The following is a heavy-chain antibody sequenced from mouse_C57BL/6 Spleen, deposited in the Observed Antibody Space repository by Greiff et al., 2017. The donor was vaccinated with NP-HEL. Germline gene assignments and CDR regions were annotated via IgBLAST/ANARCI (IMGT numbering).Heavy chain of an antibody. V-gene: IGHV1-18*01. CDR3: ARDGSSYEGAWFAY. Sequence: VQLQQPGPELVKPGASVKIPCKASGYTFTDYNMDWVKQSHGKSLEWIGDINPNNGGTIYNQKFKGKATLTVDKSSSTAYMELRSLTSEDTAVYYCARDGSSYEGAWFAYWGQGTLVTVSA. J-gene: IGHJ3*01. D-gene: IGHD1-1*01. CDR2: INPNNGGT. CDR1: GYTFTDYN.